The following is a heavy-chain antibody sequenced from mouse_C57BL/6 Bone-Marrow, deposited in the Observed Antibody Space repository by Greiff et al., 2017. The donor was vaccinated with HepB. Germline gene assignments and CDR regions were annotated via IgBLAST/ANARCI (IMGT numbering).Heavy chain of an antibody. CDR3: ARHGNYVDY. CDR2: IYPGSGST. Sequence: VQLQQSGAELVRPGASVKLSCKASGYTFTDYYIHWVKQRPGQGLEWIARIYPGSGSTYYNEKFKGKATLTADKSSSTAYMQLSSLTSEDSAVYFCARHGNYVDYRGQGTTLTVSS. CDR1: GYTFTDYY. V-gene: IGHV1-76*01. D-gene: IGHD1-1*01. J-gene: IGHJ2*01.